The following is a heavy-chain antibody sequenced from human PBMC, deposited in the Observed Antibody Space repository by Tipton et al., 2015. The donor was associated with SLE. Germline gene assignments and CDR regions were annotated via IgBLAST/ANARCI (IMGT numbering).Heavy chain of an antibody. D-gene: IGHD3-16*01. CDR2: ISLDGSNK. Sequence: SLRLSCAASGFSFSGYAMHWVRQAPGKGLEWVAVISLDGSNKYYADSVKGRFTISKDNSRNTLYLEMNSLRAEDTAVYYCARNLGSYYGMDVWGQGTTVTASS. J-gene: IGHJ6*02. CDR3: ARNLGSYYGMDV. CDR1: GFSFSGYA. V-gene: IGHV3-30*04.